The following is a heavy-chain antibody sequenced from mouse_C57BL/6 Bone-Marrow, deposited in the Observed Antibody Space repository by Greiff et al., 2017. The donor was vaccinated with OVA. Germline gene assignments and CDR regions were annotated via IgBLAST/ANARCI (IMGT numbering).Heavy chain of an antibody. CDR3: SRSTMVTTRGFYAMDY. D-gene: IGHD2-2*01. Sequence: QVQLQQPGAELVKPGASVKMSCKASGYTFTSYWITWVKQRPGQGLEWIGDIYPGSGSTKYNEKFKSKATLTVDPSSSTAYMQLSRLTSEDSAVYYRSRSTMVTTRGFYAMDYWGQGTSVTVSS. CDR2: IYPGSGST. V-gene: IGHV1-55*01. J-gene: IGHJ4*01. CDR1: GYTFTSYW.